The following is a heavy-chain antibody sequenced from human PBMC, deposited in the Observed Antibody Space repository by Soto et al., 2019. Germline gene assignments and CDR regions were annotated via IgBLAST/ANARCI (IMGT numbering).Heavy chain of an antibody. V-gene: IGHV3-23*01. D-gene: IGHD1-1*01. CDR1: GVTFSSYA. CDR2: ISGSGGST. Sequence: PWGSLRLSCAASGVTFSSYAMSWVRQAPGKGLEWVSAISGSGGSTYYADSVKGRFTISRDNSKNTLYLQMNSLRAEDTAVYYCAKVHYLMERGYNCFDPWGQGTLVTVSS. CDR3: AKVHYLMERGYNCFDP. J-gene: IGHJ5*02.